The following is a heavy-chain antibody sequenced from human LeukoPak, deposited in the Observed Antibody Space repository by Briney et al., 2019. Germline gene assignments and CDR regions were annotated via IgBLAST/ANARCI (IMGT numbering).Heavy chain of an antibody. D-gene: IGHD2-2*01. Sequence: SQTLSLTCTVFGGSISSGGYYWSWIRQHPWKGLEWIGYIYYSGSTYYNPSLKSRVTISVDTSKNQFSLKLSSVPAANTAVYYCATGYCSTPSCPHNWFGPWGQGTLVTVSS. CDR3: ATGYCSTPSCPHNWFGP. V-gene: IGHV4-31*03. CDR1: GGSISSGGYY. CDR2: IYYSGST. J-gene: IGHJ5*02.